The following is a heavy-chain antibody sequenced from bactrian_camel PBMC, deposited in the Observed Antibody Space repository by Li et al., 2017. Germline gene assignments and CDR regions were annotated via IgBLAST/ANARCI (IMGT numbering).Heavy chain of an antibody. D-gene: IGHD4*01. CDR3: AASVDLRSRRYQLASDYEYMY. CDR1: GYSVSKGY. Sequence: HVQLVESGGGSVQVGGSLTLSCEASGYSVSKGYMAWFRQAPGKEREGVASIDSDGETTYADSVKGRFTISRDNAKNSVYLQMNSLKPEDTAMYYCAASVDLRSRRYQLASDYEYMYWGQGTQVTVS. V-gene: IGHV3S53*01. CDR2: IDSDGET. J-gene: IGHJ4*01.